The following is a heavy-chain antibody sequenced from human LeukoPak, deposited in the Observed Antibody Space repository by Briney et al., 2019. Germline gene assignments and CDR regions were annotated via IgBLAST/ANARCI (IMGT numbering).Heavy chain of an antibody. D-gene: IGHD6-19*01. CDR3: ATGYSSDWYTLEYFHH. V-gene: IGHV3-30-3*01. CDR1: GFTFSSYA. J-gene: IGHJ1*01. CDR2: ISYDGSNE. Sequence: GQSLRLSCAASGFTFSSYAVHWVRQAPGKGLEWVAVISYDGSNEYYADSVKGRFTISRDNSKNTLYLQMNSLRAEDTAVYYCATGYSSDWYTLEYFHHWGQGTLVTVSS.